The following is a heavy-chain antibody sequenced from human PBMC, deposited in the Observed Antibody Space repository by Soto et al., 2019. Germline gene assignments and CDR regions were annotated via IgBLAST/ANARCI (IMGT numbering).Heavy chain of an antibody. CDR1: GGSISSYY. D-gene: IGHD4-17*01. Sequence: SETLSLTCTVSGGSISSYYWSWIRQPPGKGLEWIGYIYYSGSTNYNPSLKSRVTISVDTSKNQFSLKLSSVTAADTAVYYCARDXQWRDYGGNSKPSGMDVWGQGTTVTVSS. J-gene: IGHJ6*02. CDR2: IYYSGST. V-gene: IGHV4-59*01. CDR3: ARDXQWRDYGGNSKPSGMDV.